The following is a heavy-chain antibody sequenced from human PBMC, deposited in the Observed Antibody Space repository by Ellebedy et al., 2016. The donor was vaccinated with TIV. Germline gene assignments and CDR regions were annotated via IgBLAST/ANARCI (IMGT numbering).Heavy chain of an antibody. J-gene: IGHJ4*02. CDR1: GFPFGNYW. CDR2: IKQDGSEK. V-gene: IGHV3-7*04. D-gene: IGHD6-13*01. Sequence: PGGSLRLSFAGPGFPFGNYWMNWVRQAPGKGLEWVANIKQDGSEKFHADSVKGRFTISRDNAKNALYLQMNSLRADDTAVYYCARGVSMYTSNIWFDFDYWGPGTLVTVSS. CDR3: ARGVSMYTSNIWFDFDY.